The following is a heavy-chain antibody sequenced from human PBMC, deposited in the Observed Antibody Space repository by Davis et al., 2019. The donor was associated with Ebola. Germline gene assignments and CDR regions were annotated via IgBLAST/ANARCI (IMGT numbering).Heavy chain of an antibody. CDR3: AKGVGDYGWFDP. CDR1: GFTVSSNH. D-gene: IGHD4-17*01. V-gene: IGHV4-59*02. CDR2: VYYSGTT. Sequence: ESLKISCAASGFTVSSNHMSWIRQPPGKGLEWIGYVYYSGTTSYNPSLKSRITMSVDTSTDQFSLRLSSVTEADTAVYYCAKGVGDYGWFDPWGQGTLVTVSS. J-gene: IGHJ5*02.